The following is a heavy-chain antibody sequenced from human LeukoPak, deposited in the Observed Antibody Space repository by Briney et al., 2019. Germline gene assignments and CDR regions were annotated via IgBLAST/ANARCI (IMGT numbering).Heavy chain of an antibody. CDR1: GFIFSNYA. J-gene: IGHJ3*01. Sequence: GGSLRLSCAASGFIFSNYAMSWVRQAPGKGLEWVSTVTGSGTSTYYADSVKGRFIVSRDSSKTTVHLQMNSLRAEDTAVYYCAKARFGSGTYSAFDVWGQGTMVTVSS. CDR3: AKARFGSGTYSAFDV. D-gene: IGHD3-10*01. V-gene: IGHV3-23*01. CDR2: VTGSGTST.